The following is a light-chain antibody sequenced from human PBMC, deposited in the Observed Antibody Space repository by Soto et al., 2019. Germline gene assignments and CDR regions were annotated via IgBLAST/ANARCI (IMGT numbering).Light chain of an antibody. V-gene: IGKV1-5*01. Sequence: DIQMTQSPSTLSASVGDRVTITWRASQSIGSWLAWYQQKPGKAPRLLIYDASSLESGVPSRFSGSGSGTEFTLTISSLQPDDFATYYCQQYNPYTWTFGHGTKVDIK. CDR1: QSIGSW. J-gene: IGKJ1*01. CDR2: DAS. CDR3: QQYNPYTWT.